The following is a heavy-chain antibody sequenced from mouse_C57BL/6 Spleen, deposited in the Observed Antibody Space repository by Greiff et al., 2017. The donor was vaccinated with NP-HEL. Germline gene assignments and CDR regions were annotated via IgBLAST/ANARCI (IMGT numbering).Heavy chain of an antibody. J-gene: IGHJ3*01. D-gene: IGHD2-2*01. CDR3: ARDRVVTTDGFAY. CDR1: GYSITSGYY. CDR2: ISYDGIN. Sequence: EVQLQQSGPGLVKPSQSLSLTCSVTGYSITSGYYWNWIRQFPGNKLEWMGYISYDGINNYNPSLKNRISITRDTSKNQFFLKLNSVTTEDTATYYCARDRVVTTDGFAYWGQGTLVTVSA. V-gene: IGHV3-6*01.